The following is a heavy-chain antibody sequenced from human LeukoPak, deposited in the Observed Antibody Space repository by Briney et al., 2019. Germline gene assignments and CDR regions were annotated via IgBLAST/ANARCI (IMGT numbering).Heavy chain of an antibody. CDR1: GFNVSSSA. D-gene: IGHD1-1*01. J-gene: IGHJ4*02. CDR3: ARDTKN. CDR2: VYRDGNA. V-gene: IGHV3-53*01. Sequence: GGSLRLSCAASGFNVSSSAMSWVRQAPDKGLEWVSIVYRDGNAYYADSVKGRFTVPRDSSKNTLDLQMNSLRAEDTAVYYCARDTKNWGQGTLVTVSS.